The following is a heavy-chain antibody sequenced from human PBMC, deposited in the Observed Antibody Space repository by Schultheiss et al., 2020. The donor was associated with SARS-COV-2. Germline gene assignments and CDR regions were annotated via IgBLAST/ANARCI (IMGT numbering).Heavy chain of an antibody. CDR2: ISSSSSYI. D-gene: IGHD3-16*01. CDR3: AKANPGAGSYVYFYYMDV. CDR1: GFTFSSYS. Sequence: GGSLRLSCAASGFTFSSYSMNWVRQAPGKGLEWVSSISSSSSYIYYADSVKGRFTISRDNAKNSLYLQMNSLRAEDTAVYYCAKANPGAGSYVYFYYMDVWGEGTTVTVSS. V-gene: IGHV3-21*04. J-gene: IGHJ6*03.